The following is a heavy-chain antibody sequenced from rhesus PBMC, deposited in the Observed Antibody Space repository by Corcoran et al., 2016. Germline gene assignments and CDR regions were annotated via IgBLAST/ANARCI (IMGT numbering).Heavy chain of an antibody. CDR3: AREYCSGGVCYGAYFEV. V-gene: IGHV4S10*01. Sequence: QVQLQESGPGVMKPSETLSLTCAVSGGSISDSYRWSWIRQTPGKGLEWIGYIYGRNMSTNYNPSLKSRVTSSKGTSKNQFSLKLSSVTAADTAVYYCAREYCSGGVCYGAYFEVWGQGALVTVSA. CDR2: IYGRNMST. D-gene: IGHD2-8*01. J-gene: IGHJ1*01. CDR1: GGSISDSYR.